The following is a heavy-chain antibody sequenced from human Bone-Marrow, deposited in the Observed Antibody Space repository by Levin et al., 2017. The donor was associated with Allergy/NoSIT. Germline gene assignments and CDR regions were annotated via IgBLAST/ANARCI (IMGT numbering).Heavy chain of an antibody. CDR1: GFSFSAHA. J-gene: IGHJ4*02. CDR3: ARDRAVGTTVGLPDY. V-gene: IGHV3-30*04. CDR2: ISYDGSYT. D-gene: IGHD1-26*01. Sequence: GGSLRLSCAASGFSFSAHAMHWVRQAPGKGLEWVAAISYDGSYTPYGDSVKGRLTISRDNSVNTLYLQMNSLRPDDTAVYYCARDRAVGTTVGLPDYWGQGTLVTVSS.